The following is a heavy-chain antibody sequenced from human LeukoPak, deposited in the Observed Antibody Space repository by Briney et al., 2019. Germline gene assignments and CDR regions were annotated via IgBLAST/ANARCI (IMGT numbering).Heavy chain of an antibody. CDR1: GYRFTSYW. CDR3: ARGGEGDWNDGDRTFDY. CDR2: IDPSGSYT. D-gene: IGHD1-1*01. J-gene: IGHJ4*02. Sequence: GESLKISCKGSGYRFTSYWISWVRQMPGKGLEWMGRIDPSGSYTNYSPSFQGHVTISADKSISTAYLQWSSLKASDTAMYYCARGGEGDWNDGDRTFDYWGQGTLVTVSS. V-gene: IGHV5-10-1*01.